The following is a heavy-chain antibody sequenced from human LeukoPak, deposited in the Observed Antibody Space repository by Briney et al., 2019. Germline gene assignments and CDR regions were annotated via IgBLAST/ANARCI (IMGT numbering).Heavy chain of an antibody. CDR3: ARDLSRGAPYYYYGMDV. CDR2: INPNSGGT. Sequence: ASVKVSCKASGYTFTSYYMHWVRQAPGQGLEWMGRINPNSGGTNYAQKFQGRVTMPRDTSISTAYMELSRLRSDDTAVYYCARDLSRGAPYYYYGMDVWGQGTTVTVSS. D-gene: IGHD2/OR15-2a*01. V-gene: IGHV1-2*06. J-gene: IGHJ6*02. CDR1: GYTFTSYY.